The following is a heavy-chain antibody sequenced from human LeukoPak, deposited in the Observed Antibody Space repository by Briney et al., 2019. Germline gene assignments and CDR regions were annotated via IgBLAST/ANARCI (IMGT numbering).Heavy chain of an antibody. Sequence: ASVTVSCKDSGYTFTEYYMNWVRQAPGQGVEGMGMMNPSGGSTSYAQKFQGRVTMTRDTSTSTVYMELNSLRSEDTAVYYCASASGGDSSSLSSRYYFDYWGQGTLVTVSS. CDR1: GYTFTEYY. D-gene: IGHD6-13*01. V-gene: IGHV1-46*01. CDR3: ASASGGDSSSLSSRYYFDY. CDR2: MNPSGGST. J-gene: IGHJ4*02.